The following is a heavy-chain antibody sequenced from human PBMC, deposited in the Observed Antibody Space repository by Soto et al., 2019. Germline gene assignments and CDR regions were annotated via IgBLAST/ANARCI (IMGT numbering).Heavy chain of an antibody. D-gene: IGHD6-6*01. CDR2: TYYRSKWYN. Sequence: PSQTLSLTCAISGDSVSSNSAAWNWIRQSPSRGLEWLGRTYYRSKWYNDYAVSVKSRITINPDTSKNQFSLQLNSVTPEDTAVYYCARDTSIAARSAYYYYGMDVWGQGTTVTVYS. V-gene: IGHV6-1*01. CDR3: ARDTSIAARSAYYYYGMDV. CDR1: GDSVSSNSAA. J-gene: IGHJ6*02.